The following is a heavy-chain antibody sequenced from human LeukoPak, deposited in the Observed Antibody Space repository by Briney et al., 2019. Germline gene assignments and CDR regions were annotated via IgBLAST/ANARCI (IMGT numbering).Heavy chain of an antibody. CDR2: ISSSSSTI. Sequence: GGSLRLSCAASGFTFSGYSMNWVRQAPGKGLEWVSYISSSSSTIYYADSVKGRFTISRDNAKNSLYLQMNSLRAEDTAVYYCARDAAPIEEWWFDPWGQGTLVTVSS. CDR3: ARDAAPIEEWWFDP. J-gene: IGHJ5*02. D-gene: IGHD2-15*01. CDR1: GFTFSGYS. V-gene: IGHV3-48*01.